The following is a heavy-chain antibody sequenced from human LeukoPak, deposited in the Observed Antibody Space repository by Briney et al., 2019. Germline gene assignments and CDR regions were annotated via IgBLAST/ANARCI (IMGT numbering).Heavy chain of an antibody. J-gene: IGHJ5*02. Sequence: SETLSLTCAVYGVSLSGCYWGWIRQPTGKGLQWIGEVNHSGSTNYNPSLKSRVTISVDTSKNQFSLKLSSVTAADTAVYYCATSGGPINWFDPWGQGTLVTVSS. D-gene: IGHD3-10*01. CDR2: VNHSGST. CDR1: GVSLSGCY. CDR3: ATSGGPINWFDP. V-gene: IGHV4-34*01.